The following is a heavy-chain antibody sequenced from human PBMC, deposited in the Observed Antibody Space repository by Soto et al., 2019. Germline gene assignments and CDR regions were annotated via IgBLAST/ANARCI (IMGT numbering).Heavy chain of an antibody. CDR1: GYSFTSYW. V-gene: IGHV5-51*01. CDR2: IYPGDSDT. CDR3: ARHVDTAMVDYYYYGMDV. D-gene: IGHD5-18*01. J-gene: IGHJ6*02. Sequence: SGESLKISCKGSGYSFTSYWIGWVRQMPGKGLEWMGIIYPGDSDTRYSPSFQGQVTISADKSISTAYLQWSSLKASDTAMYYCARHVDTAMVDYYYYGMDVWGQGTTVTVSS.